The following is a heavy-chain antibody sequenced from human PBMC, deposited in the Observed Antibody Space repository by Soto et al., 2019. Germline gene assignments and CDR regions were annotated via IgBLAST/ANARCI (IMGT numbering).Heavy chain of an antibody. V-gene: IGHV1-69*08. CDR2: IIPILGIA. Sequence: QVELVQSGAEVKKPGSSVKVSCKASGGTFSSYTISWVRQAPGQGLEWMGRIIPILGIANYAQKFQGRVTITADKSTSTAYMELSGLRSEDTAVYYCARDGGYCSGGSCRFPFFFDYWGQGTLVTVSS. CDR1: GGTFSSYT. J-gene: IGHJ4*02. D-gene: IGHD2-15*01. CDR3: ARDGGYCSGGSCRFPFFFDY.